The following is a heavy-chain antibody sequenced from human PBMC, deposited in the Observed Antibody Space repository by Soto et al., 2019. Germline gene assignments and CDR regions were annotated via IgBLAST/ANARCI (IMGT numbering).Heavy chain of an antibody. D-gene: IGHD3-10*01. V-gene: IGHV1-18*01. J-gene: IGHJ4*02. Sequence: QVQLVQSGAEVKKPGASVKVSCKASGYTFTSYGISWVRQAPGQGLEWMGWISACNGNTNYAQKLQGRATMTTDTSTSTAYLELRSLRSDDTAVYYGARDCPINYSGSGIEVGVDYWGQGTLVTVSS. CDR1: GYTFTSYG. CDR3: ARDCPINYSGSGIEVGVDY. CDR2: ISACNGNT.